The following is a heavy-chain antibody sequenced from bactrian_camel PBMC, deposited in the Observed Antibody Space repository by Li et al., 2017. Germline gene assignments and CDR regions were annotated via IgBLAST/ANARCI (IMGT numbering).Heavy chain of an antibody. CDR1: GDIYSRDC. Sequence: HVQLVESGGGSVQAGGSLRLSCVASGDIYSRDCMGWLRQAPGKEREGVATILREIDTRYADSVKGRFAISRDNGENAVRLRMSDLSPRDTAVYFCAVDRPIRLVAPIITFRKIQNCGDTDDLYWGQGTQVTVS. V-gene: IGHV3S53*01. D-gene: IGHD7*01. CDR2: ILREIDT. J-gene: IGHJ4*01. CDR3: AVDRPIRLVAPIITFRKIQNCGDTDDLY.